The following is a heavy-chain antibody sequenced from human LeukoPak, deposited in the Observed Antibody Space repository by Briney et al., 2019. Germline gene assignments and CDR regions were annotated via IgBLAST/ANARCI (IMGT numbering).Heavy chain of an antibody. D-gene: IGHD3-22*01. CDR1: GGSISSSSYY. CDR3: ASYYYDSSGTYWDY. Sequence: SETLSLTCTVSGGSISSSSYYWGWIRQPPGKGLEWIGSIYYSGSTYYNPSLKSRVTISVDTSKNQFSLKLSSVTAADTAVYYCASYYYDSSGTYWDYWGQGTLVTVSS. CDR2: IYYSGST. J-gene: IGHJ4*02. V-gene: IGHV4-39*07.